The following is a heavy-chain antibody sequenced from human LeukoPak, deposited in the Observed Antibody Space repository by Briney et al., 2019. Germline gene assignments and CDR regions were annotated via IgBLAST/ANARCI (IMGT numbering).Heavy chain of an antibody. J-gene: IGHJ3*02. Sequence: GGSLRLSCAASGFTFSSYSMNWVRQAPGKGLEWVSSISSSSSYIYYAGSVKGRFTISRDNAKNSLYLQMNSLRAEDTAVYYCARANYDSSGYYYVRSEEKYDAFDIWGQGTMVTVSS. CDR1: GFTFSSYS. CDR2: ISSSSSYI. V-gene: IGHV3-21*01. CDR3: ARANYDSSGYYYVRSEEKYDAFDI. D-gene: IGHD3-22*01.